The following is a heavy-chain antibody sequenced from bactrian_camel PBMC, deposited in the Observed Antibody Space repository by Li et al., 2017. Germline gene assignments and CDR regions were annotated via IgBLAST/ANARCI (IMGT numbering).Heavy chain of an antibody. CDR2: IDSEGRT. Sequence: HVQLVESGGGSVQAGGSLRLSCAHSGLIHSTYCMGWLRQAAGKERETIATIDSEGRTTYADPLKGRVSISKDSATNTLYLQMQSLKPEDTATYYCVVGRYCSDGVIYSYLMDYWGKGTQVTVS. J-gene: IGHJ7*01. CDR1: GLIHSTYC. D-gene: IGHD2*01. V-gene: IGHV3S53*01.